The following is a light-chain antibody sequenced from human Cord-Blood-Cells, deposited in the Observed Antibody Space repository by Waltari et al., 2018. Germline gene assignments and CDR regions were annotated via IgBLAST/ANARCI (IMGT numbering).Light chain of an antibody. CDR3: QQYGSSQT. Sequence: EMVLTPSPGTLASARGKIATISCRTRQSVSSSYLDWYQQKPGQAPRILIYGASSRATGIPDRFSGSGSGTDFTLTISRLEPEDFAVYYCQQYGSSQTFGQGTKVEIK. CDR2: GAS. V-gene: IGKV3-20*01. J-gene: IGKJ1*01. CDR1: QSVSSSY.